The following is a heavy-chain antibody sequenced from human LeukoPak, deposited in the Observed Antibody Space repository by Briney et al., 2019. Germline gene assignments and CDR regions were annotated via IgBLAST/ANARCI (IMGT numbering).Heavy chain of an antibody. D-gene: IGHD3-22*01. CDR1: GFTFSSYS. CDR2: ISSSSSYI. CDR3: ARVPGENYDSSGYYVY. J-gene: IGHJ4*02. Sequence: GGSLRLSCAASGFTFSSYSMNWVRQAPGKGLEWVSSISSSSSYIYYADSVKGRFTISRDNAKNSLYLQMNSLRAEDTAVYYCARVPGENYDSSGYYVYWGQGTLVTVSS. V-gene: IGHV3-21*01.